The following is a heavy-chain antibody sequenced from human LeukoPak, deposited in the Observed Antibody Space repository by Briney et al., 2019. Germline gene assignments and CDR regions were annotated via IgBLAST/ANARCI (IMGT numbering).Heavy chain of an antibody. CDR2: INHSGST. CDR3: ARFRVRDYYDSSGYCFDY. D-gene: IGHD3-22*01. Sequence: PSETLSLTCTVSGGSISSGDYYWSWIRQPPGKGLEWIGEINHSGSTNYNPSLKSRVTISVDTSKNQFSLKLSSVTAADTAVYYCARFRVRDYYDSSGYCFDYWGQGTLVTVSS. J-gene: IGHJ4*02. V-gene: IGHV4-39*07. CDR1: GGSISSGDYY.